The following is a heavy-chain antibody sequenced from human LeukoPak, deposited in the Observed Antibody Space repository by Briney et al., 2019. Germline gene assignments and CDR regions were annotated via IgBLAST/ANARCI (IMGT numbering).Heavy chain of an antibody. D-gene: IGHD3-16*01. V-gene: IGHV3-7*01. CDR3: ARGGGSGYFDL. J-gene: IGHJ2*01. CDR2: INEDGSEK. Sequence: GGSLRLSCEASGFIFSNYWMSWVRQAPGKGPEWLTNINEDGSEKYYADSVMGRFTISRDNGRFTISRDNAKNSLYLQMNSLRAEDTAVYYCARGGGSGYFDLWGRGTLVTVSS. CDR1: GFIFSNYW.